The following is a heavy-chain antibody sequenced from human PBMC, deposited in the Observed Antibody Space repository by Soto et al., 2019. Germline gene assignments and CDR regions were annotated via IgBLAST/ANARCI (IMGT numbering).Heavy chain of an antibody. CDR1: GGSFSGYY. V-gene: IGHV4-34*01. Sequence: PSETLSLTCAVYGGSFSGYYWSWIRQPPGKGLEWIGEINHSGSTNYNPSLKSRVTISVDTSKNQFSLKLSSVTAADTAVYYCARSGSSWYGVDYWGQGTLVTVSS. J-gene: IGHJ4*02. D-gene: IGHD6-13*01. CDR3: ARSGSSWYGVDY. CDR2: INHSGST.